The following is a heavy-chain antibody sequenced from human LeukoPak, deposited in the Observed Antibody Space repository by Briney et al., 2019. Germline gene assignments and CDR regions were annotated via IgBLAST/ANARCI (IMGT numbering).Heavy chain of an antibody. CDR3: ARDLRGSGARRNWFDP. D-gene: IGHD3-10*01. V-gene: IGHV4-39*07. CDR1: SGSISTSNYY. CDR2: IFYSGST. Sequence: SETLSLTCTVSSGSISTSNYYWGWVRQPPGKALEWIGNIFYSGSTYYSPSLKSRVTISVDTSKSQFSLKLSSVTAADTAVYYCARDLRGSGARRNWFDPWGQGTLVTVSS. J-gene: IGHJ5*02.